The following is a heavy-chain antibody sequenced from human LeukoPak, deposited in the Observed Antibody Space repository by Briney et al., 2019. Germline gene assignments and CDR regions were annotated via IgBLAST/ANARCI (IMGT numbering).Heavy chain of an antibody. D-gene: IGHD4-17*01. CDR2: IYTSGST. CDR1: GGSISSGSYF. CDR3: VRTYGDNTFDF. V-gene: IGHV4-61*02. J-gene: IGHJ4*02. Sequence: SQTLSLTCTVSGGSISSGSYFWSWIRQPAGKGLEWIGRIYTSGSTNYNPSLQSRVTISVDTSKNQFSLKLTSVTAADTAVYYCVRTYGDNTFDFWGQGTLVTVSS.